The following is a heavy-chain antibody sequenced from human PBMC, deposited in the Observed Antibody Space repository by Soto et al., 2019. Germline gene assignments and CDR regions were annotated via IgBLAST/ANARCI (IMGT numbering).Heavy chain of an antibody. D-gene: IGHD2-15*01. CDR2: IYYSGST. CDR3: ARDRDSRGNWFDP. V-gene: IGHV4-59*01. J-gene: IGHJ5*02. Sequence: SETLSLTCTVSGGSISSYYWSWIRQPPGKGLEWIGYIYYSGSTNYNPSLKSRVTISVDTSKNQFSLKLSSVTAADTAVYYCARDRDSRGNWFDPWGQGTLVTVPQ. CDR1: GGSISSYY.